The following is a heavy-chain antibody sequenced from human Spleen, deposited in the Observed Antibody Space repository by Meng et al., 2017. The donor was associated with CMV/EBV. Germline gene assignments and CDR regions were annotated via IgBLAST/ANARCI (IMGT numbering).Heavy chain of an antibody. J-gene: IGHJ6*02. D-gene: IGHD3-3*01. V-gene: IGHV3-30*02. Sequence: GESLKISCAASGFTFSGYDMYWVRQAPGKGLEWVGVIRYDGSNKRYADSVKGRFTISRDNSKNTLDLQMSSLRVEDTAVYYCAKDGFRNRQYWSAHYPFHQYDMDIWGQGTTVTVSS. CDR2: IRYDGSNK. CDR1: GFTFSGYD. CDR3: AKDGFRNRQYWSAHYPFHQYDMDI.